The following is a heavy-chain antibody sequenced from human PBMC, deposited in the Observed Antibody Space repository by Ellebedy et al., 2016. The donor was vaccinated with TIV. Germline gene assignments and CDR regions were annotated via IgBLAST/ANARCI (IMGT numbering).Heavy chain of an antibody. CDR2: IYYSGST. CDR1: GGSVSSGSYY. Sequence: MPSETLSLTCTVSGGSVSSGSYYWSWIRQPPGKGLEWIGYIYYSGSTNYNPSLKSRVTISVDTSKNQFSLKLSSVTAADTAVYYCARDYDSDAFDIWGQGTMVTVSS. CDR3: ARDYDSDAFDI. D-gene: IGHD3-22*01. J-gene: IGHJ3*02. V-gene: IGHV4-61*01.